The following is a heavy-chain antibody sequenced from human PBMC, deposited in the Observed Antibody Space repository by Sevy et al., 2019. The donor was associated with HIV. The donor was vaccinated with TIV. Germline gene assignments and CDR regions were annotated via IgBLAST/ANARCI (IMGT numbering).Heavy chain of an antibody. J-gene: IGHJ4*02. CDR1: GFTFSKYS. V-gene: IGHV3-23*01. D-gene: IGHD2-8*01. CDR3: AREGCTKPHDY. CDR2: LSFGCGEL. Sequence: GESLKISCAASGFTFSKYSMSWVRQPPGKGLEWVSTLSFGCGELNHADPVKGRFTISGDNSKNCLYLQMNNLGAEDTAVYYCAREGCTKPHDYWGQGTLVTVSS.